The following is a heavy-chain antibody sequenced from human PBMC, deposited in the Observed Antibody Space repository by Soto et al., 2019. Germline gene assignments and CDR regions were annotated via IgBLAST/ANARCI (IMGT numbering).Heavy chain of an antibody. V-gene: IGHV1-3*01. CDR2: INAGNGNT. Sequence: GASVKVSCKASGYTFTGYAMHWVRQAPGQRLEWMGWINAGNGNTKYSQKFQGRVTITRDTSASTAYMELSSLRSEDTAVYYCARVSGCSSTSCYLAYGMDVWGQGTTVTVSS. CDR3: ARVSGCSSTSCYLAYGMDV. J-gene: IGHJ6*02. D-gene: IGHD2-2*01. CDR1: GYTFTGYA.